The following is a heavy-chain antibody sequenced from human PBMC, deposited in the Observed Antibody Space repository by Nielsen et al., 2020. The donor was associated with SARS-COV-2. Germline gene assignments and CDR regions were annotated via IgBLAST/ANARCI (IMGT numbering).Heavy chain of an antibody. V-gene: IGHV3-74*03. J-gene: IGHJ4*02. Sequence: GESLKISCAASGFIFSNYRMHWVRQAPGQGLVWVSHINPDESKTTYADSVEGRFTISRDNAKNTLYLQMNSLRAEDTAVYYCARLWDDGYYFDTGPYDYWGQGTLVTVSS. CDR2: INPDESKT. D-gene: IGHD3-22*01. CDR3: ARLWDDGYYFDTGPYDY. CDR1: GFIFSNYR.